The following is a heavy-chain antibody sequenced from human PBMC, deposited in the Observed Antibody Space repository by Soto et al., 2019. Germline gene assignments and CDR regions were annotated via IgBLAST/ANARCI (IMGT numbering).Heavy chain of an antibody. CDR2: ISFDGNNK. V-gene: IGHV3-30*18. J-gene: IGHJ4*02. Sequence: PGGSLRLSCAASGFTFSDHGIHWVRQAPGKGLEWVALISFDGNNKYYADAIKGRFTVSRDNSKNTLYLQMNSLTTEDTAVYFCAKSGVTGNLIPDWGQGTLVTVSS. CDR3: AKSGVTGNLIPD. D-gene: IGHD1-20*01. CDR1: GFTFSDHG.